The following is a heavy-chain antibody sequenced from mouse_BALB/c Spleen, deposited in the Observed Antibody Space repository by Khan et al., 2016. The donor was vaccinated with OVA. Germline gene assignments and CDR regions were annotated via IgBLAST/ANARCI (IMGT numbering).Heavy chain of an antibody. CDR1: GYSITTDYA. CDR3: ARLGPGFSY. CDR2: ISYRGST. V-gene: IGHV3-2*02. D-gene: IGHD4-1*01. J-gene: IGHJ3*01. Sequence: EVQLQESGPGLVKPSPSLSLTCTVTGYSITTDYAWNWIRQFPGNKLEWMGYISYRGSTSYNPSLKSRISITRDTSTNQFFLQLNSVTTEDTASFYCARLGPGFSYWGQGTLVTVSA.